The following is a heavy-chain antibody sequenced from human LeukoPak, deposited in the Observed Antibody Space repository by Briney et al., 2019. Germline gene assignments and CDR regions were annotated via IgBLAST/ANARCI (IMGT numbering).Heavy chain of an antibody. Sequence: PSETLSLTCTVSGGSISSSSYYWGWIRQPPGKGLEWIGSIYYSGSTYYNPSLKSRVTISVDTSKNQFSLQLNSVTPEDTAVYYCARSGYCSSTSCYSGFDYWGQGTLVTVSS. V-gene: IGHV4-39*01. D-gene: IGHD2-2*01. J-gene: IGHJ4*02. CDR3: ARSGYCSSTSCYSGFDY. CDR1: GGSISSSSYY. CDR2: IYYSGST.